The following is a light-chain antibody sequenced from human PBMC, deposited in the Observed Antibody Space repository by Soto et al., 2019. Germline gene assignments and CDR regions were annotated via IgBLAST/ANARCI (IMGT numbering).Light chain of an antibody. Sequence: EIVMTQSPSTLSVSPGERATLSCRASQSVSSKVAWYQQKPGQAPRLLIYAASTRATGIPDRFSGSGSATDFTLTISRLEPEDSAVYYCQHYDSSPPYTFGQGTKVDIK. V-gene: IGKV3-20*01. CDR2: AAS. CDR1: QSVSSK. CDR3: QHYDSSPPYT. J-gene: IGKJ2*01.